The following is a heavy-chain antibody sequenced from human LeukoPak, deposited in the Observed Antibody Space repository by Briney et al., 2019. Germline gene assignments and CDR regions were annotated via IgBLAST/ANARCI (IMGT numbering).Heavy chain of an antibody. CDR1: GFTFGDYA. D-gene: IGHD1-26*01. CDR3: ARESGSYYPHFDY. Sequence: PGGSLRLSCTASGFTFGDYAMSWVRQAPGKGLEWVAVISYDGSNKYYADSVKGRFTISRDNSKNTLYLQMNSLRAEDTAVYYCARESGSYYPHFDYWGQGTLVTVSS. V-gene: IGHV3-30-3*01. CDR2: ISYDGSNK. J-gene: IGHJ4*02.